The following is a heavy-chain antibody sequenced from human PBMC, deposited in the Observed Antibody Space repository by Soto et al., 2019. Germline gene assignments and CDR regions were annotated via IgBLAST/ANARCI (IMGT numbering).Heavy chain of an antibody. CDR2: IIPILGIA. Sequence: QVQLVQSGAEVKKPVSSVKVSCKASGGTFSSYTISWVRQAPGQGLEWMGRIIPILGIANYAQKFQGRVTITADKSTSTAYMELSSLRSEDTAVYYCARDRGRIAVAGTWDYWGQGTLVTVSS. D-gene: IGHD6-19*01. CDR3: ARDRGRIAVAGTWDY. J-gene: IGHJ4*02. V-gene: IGHV1-69*08. CDR1: GGTFSSYT.